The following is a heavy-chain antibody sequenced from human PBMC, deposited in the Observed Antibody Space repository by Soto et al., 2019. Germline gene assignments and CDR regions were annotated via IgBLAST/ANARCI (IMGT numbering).Heavy chain of an antibody. CDR3: ARQVGIQLWSHFDY. J-gene: IGHJ4*02. V-gene: IGHV1-69*06. CDR2: IIPIFGTA. CDR1: GGTFSSYA. Sequence: SVKVSCKASGGTFSSYASSWGRQAPGQGLEWMGGIIPIFGTANYAQKFQGRVTITADKSTSTAYMELSSLRSEDTAVYYCARQVGIQLWSHFDYWGQGTLVTVSS. D-gene: IGHD5-18*01.